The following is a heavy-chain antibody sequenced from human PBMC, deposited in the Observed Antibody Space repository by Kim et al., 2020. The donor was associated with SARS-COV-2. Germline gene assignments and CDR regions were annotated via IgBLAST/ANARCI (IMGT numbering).Heavy chain of an antibody. J-gene: IGHJ3*02. V-gene: IGHV1-8*01. D-gene: IGHD6-13*01. CDR1: GYTFTSYD. CDR3: AGAKRSSWYDDAFDI. Sequence: ASVKVSCKASGYTFTSYDINWVRQATGQGLEWMGWMNPNSGNTGYAQKFQGRVTMTRNTSISTAYMELSSLRSEDTAVYYCAGAKRSSWYDDAFDIWGQGTMVTVSS. CDR2: MNPNSGNT.